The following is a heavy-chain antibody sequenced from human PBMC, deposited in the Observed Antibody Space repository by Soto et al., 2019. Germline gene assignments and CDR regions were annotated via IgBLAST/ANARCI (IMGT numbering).Heavy chain of an antibody. CDR1: GGTFSSYA. J-gene: IGHJ4*02. D-gene: IGHD3-22*01. CDR2: IIPIFGTA. V-gene: IGHV1-69*13. Sequence: SVKVSCKASGGTFSSYAISWVRQAPGQGLEWMGGIIPIFGTANYAQKFQGGVTITADESTSTAYMELSSLRSEDTAVYYCARAHPYYYDSPRSWQAFDYWGQGTLVTVSS. CDR3: ARAHPYYYDSPRSWQAFDY.